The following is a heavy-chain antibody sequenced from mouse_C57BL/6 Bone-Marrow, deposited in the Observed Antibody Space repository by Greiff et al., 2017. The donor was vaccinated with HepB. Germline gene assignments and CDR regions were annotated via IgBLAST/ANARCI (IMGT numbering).Heavy chain of an antibody. J-gene: IGHJ3*01. CDR3: ARWGYYGAWFAY. V-gene: IGHV1-69*01. D-gene: IGHD1-1*01. CDR1: GYTFTSYW. Sequence: QVQLQQPGAELVMPGASVKLSCKASGYTFTSYWMHWVKQRPGQGLEWIGEIDPSDSYTNYNQKFKGKSTLTVYKSSSTAYMQLSSLTSEESAVYYCARWGYYGAWFAYWGQGTLVTVSS. CDR2: IDPSDSYT.